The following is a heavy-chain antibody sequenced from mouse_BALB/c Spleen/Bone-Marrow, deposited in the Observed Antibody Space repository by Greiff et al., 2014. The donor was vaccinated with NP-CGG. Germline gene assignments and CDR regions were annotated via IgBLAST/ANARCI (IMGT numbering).Heavy chain of an antibody. D-gene: IGHD2-2*01. Sequence: QVQLQQSGAELVRPGASVKLSCKASGHTFTNYWINWVKQRPGQGLEWIGNIYPSDSYTNYNQKFKDKATLTVDKSSSTAYMQLSSPTSEDSAVYYCTRWLPYAMDYWGQGTSVTVSS. CDR3: TRWLPYAMDY. J-gene: IGHJ4*01. V-gene: IGHV1-69*02. CDR1: GHTFTNYW. CDR2: IYPSDSYT.